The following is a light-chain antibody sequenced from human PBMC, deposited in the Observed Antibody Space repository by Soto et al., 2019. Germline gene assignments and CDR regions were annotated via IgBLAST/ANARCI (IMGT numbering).Light chain of an antibody. CDR1: QNIFSS. J-gene: IGKJ5*01. CDR3: QQSYNRPPIT. Sequence: DIQMTQSPSSLSASVGDRVTITCRAGQNIFSSLNWYQQKPGKAPKLLIYAASSLQSGVPSRFSGSGSGTDFTLTITSLQPEDFATYYCQQSYNRPPITFGQGTRLEIX. CDR2: AAS. V-gene: IGKV1-39*01.